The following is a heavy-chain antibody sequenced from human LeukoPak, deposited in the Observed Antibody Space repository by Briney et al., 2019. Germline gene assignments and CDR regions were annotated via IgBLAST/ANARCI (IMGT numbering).Heavy chain of an antibody. CDR2: IWYDGSNK. CDR1: AFTFSSYG. Sequence: GGSLRLSCAASAFTFSSYGMHWVRQAPGKGLEWVAVIWYDGSNKYYADSVKGRFTISRDNSKNMLYLEMNSLRVDDTAVYYCTRGNVGIGFYWYSDLWGRGTLVTVSS. V-gene: IGHV3-33*01. J-gene: IGHJ2*01. D-gene: IGHD7-27*01. CDR3: TRGNVGIGFYWYSDL.